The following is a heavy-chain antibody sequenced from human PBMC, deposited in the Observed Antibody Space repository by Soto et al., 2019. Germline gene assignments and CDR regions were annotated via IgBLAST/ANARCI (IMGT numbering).Heavy chain of an antibody. J-gene: IGHJ4*02. CDR3: ARDTGTTPRKWYFDY. V-gene: IGHV1-69*13. CDR1: GGTFSSYA. D-gene: IGHD1-1*01. Sequence: ASVKVSCKAPGGTFSSYALTWVRQAPGQGLEWMGGIIPMFGTANYAQKFQGRVTITADESTTTAYMELSSLRSEDTAIYFCARDTGTTPRKWYFDYWGQGTLVTVSS. CDR2: IIPMFGTA.